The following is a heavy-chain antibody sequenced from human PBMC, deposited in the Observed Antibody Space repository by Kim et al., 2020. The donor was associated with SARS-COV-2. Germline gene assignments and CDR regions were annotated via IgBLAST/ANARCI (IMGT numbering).Heavy chain of an antibody. Sequence: ADHVKGRFTISRDQSKNQLYLQRSSLRAEDTAVYYCARVGHDYGDYYFDYWGQGPLVTVSS. CDR3: ARVGHDYGDYYFDY. J-gene: IGHJ4*02. V-gene: IGHV3-30*07. D-gene: IGHD4-17*01.